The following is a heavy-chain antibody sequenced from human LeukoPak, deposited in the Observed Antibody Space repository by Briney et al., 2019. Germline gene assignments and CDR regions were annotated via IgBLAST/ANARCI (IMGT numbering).Heavy chain of an antibody. V-gene: IGHV4-39*07. Sequence: SETLSLTCTVSGVSISSSNSYWGWIRQPPGKGLEWIGSIYYSGSTYYNPSLKSRVTISVDTSKNQFSLKLSSVTAADTAVYYCARVTTVTPFFDYWGQGTLVTVSS. J-gene: IGHJ4*02. D-gene: IGHD4-17*01. CDR2: IYYSGST. CDR3: ARVTTVTPFFDY. CDR1: GVSISSSNSY.